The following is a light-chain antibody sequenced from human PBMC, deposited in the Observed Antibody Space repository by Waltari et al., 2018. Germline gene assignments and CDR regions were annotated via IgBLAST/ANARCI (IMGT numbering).Light chain of an antibody. CDR2: CTS. CDR1: QGIRDD. Sequence: AIQMTQSPSSLSASVGDRVTITCRASQGIRDDLGWYQQKPGNAPKLLIYCTSILQSGVPSRFSGSGSDTDFTLTISSLQPEDFATYYCLQDHSYPRTFGQGTSVEIK. J-gene: IGKJ1*01. V-gene: IGKV1-6*01. CDR3: LQDHSYPRT.